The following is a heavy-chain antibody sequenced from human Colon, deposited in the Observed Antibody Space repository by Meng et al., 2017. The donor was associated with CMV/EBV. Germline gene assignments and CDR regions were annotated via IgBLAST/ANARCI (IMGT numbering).Heavy chain of an antibody. CDR2: IRVKANRYTT. J-gene: IGHJ4*02. Sequence: SGYSFSAYYREWVRQAPGKGLEWVGRIRVKANRYTTEYAASVKDRFIISRDDSRSLLYLQMNGLRTEDTAVYYCARDLREGDAYFDSWGQGILVTVSS. V-gene: IGHV3-72*01. CDR1: GYSFSAYY. CDR3: ARDLREGDAYFDS. D-gene: IGHD5-24*01.